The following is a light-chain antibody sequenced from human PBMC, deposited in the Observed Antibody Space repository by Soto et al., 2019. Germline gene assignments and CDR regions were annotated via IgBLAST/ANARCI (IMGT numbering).Light chain of an antibody. CDR2: VNSDGSH. Sequence: QSVLAQSPSASASLGASVKLTCTLSSGHSSFAIAWHQQQPEKGPRYLMNVNSDGSHNKGDGIPDRFSGSSSGAERYLTISSVQSEDEADYYCQTWGTGIQVFGGGTKVTVL. CDR1: SGHSSFA. V-gene: IGLV4-69*01. J-gene: IGLJ3*02. CDR3: QTWGTGIQV.